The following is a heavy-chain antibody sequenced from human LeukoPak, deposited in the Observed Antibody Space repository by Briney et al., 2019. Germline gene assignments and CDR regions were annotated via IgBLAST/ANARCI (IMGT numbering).Heavy chain of an antibody. V-gene: IGHV4-61*08. Sequence: PSETLSLTCTVSGGSISSGGYSWSWIRQPPGKGLEWIGYIYYSGSTYYNPSLKSRVTISVDTSKNQFSLKLSSVTAADTAIYYCVRRVLTGYSMHNYFDPWGQGTLVTVSS. CDR3: VRRVLTGYSMHNYFDP. J-gene: IGHJ5*02. CDR1: GGSISSGGYS. CDR2: IYYSGST. D-gene: IGHD3-9*01.